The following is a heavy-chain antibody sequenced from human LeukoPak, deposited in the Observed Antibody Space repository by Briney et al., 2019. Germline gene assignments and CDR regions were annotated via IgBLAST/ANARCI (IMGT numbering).Heavy chain of an antibody. D-gene: IGHD2-15*01. CDR2: INWNGGST. V-gene: IGHV3-20*04. J-gene: IGHJ4*02. CDR3: ARDGGYCSGGSCYRYFDY. CDR1: GFTVDDYG. Sequence: GGSLRLSCAASGFTVDDYGMSWVRQAPGKGLEWVSGINWNGGSTGYADSVKGRFTISRDNAKNSLYLQMNSLRAEDTALYYCARDGGYCSGGSCYRYFDYWGQGTLVTVSS.